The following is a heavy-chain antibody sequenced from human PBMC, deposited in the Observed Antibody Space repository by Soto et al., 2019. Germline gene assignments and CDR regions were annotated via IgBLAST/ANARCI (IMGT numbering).Heavy chain of an antibody. D-gene: IGHD1-26*01. CDR3: AREVGAPSGWLDP. Sequence: GGSLRLSCAASGFTFTNYAMTWVRQTPGKGLEWVSGISASGGLKYYADSVRGRFTVSRDNFKNILYLQMDNLRDEDTALYYCAREVGAPSGWLDPWGQGTQVTVSS. J-gene: IGHJ5*02. CDR1: GFTFTNYA. CDR2: ISASGGLK. V-gene: IGHV3-23*01.